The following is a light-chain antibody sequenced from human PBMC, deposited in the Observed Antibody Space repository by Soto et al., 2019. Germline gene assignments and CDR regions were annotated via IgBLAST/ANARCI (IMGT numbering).Light chain of an antibody. V-gene: IGKV3-20*01. J-gene: IGKJ2*01. Sequence: EIVLTQSPGTLSLSPGERATLSCRASQSVSSSYLAWYQHKPGQAPRLLIYGPSSRPTGIPDRFSGSGSGTDFTLTISRLEPEYFAVYYCQQYGSSPPYTFGQGTKLEIK. CDR3: QQYGSSPPYT. CDR2: GPS. CDR1: QSVSSSY.